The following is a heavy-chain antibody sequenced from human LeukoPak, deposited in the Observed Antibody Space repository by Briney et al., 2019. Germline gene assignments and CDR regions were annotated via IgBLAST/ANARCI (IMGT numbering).Heavy chain of an antibody. CDR1: GDSISSYY. CDR3: ASQPRYCSGGSCSDAFDI. Sequence: SETLSLTCTVSGDSISSYYWGWIRQPPGKGLEWIGYIYYSGSTNYNPSLKSRVTISVDTSKNQFSLKLSSVTAADTAVYYCASQPRYCSGGSCSDAFDIWGQGTMVTVSS. CDR2: IYYSGST. V-gene: IGHV4-59*01. D-gene: IGHD2-15*01. J-gene: IGHJ3*02.